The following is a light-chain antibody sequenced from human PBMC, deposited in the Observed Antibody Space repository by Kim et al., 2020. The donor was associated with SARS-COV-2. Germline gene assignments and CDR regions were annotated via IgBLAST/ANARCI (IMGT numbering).Light chain of an antibody. CDR1: SNDVGNYNF. CDR2: GDS. V-gene: IGLV2-23*01. CDR3: CSFAPGTIWV. Sequence: GQSITIPCTGTSNDVGNYNFVSWYQQYSGKAPKLLIYGDSKRPSGISNRFSASKSGNTAYLTISVLQGEDEADYYCCSFAPGTIWVFGGGTQLTVL. J-gene: IGLJ3*02.